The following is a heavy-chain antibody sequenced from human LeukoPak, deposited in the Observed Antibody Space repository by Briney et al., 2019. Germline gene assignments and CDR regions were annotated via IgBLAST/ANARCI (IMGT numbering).Heavy chain of an antibody. Sequence: ASVKVSCKVSGYTLTELSMHWVRQAPGKGLEWMGGFDPEDGETIYAQKFQGRVTITRDTSASTAYMELSSLRSEDTAVYYCARGRNYDILTGLNWFDPWGQGTLVTVSS. CDR3: ARGRNYDILTGLNWFDP. CDR1: GYTLTELS. V-gene: IGHV1-24*01. J-gene: IGHJ5*02. D-gene: IGHD3-9*01. CDR2: FDPEDGET.